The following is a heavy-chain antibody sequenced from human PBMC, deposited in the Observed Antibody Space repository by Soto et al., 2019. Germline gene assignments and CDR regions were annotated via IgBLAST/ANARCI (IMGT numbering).Heavy chain of an antibody. CDR1: GGSISSYY. V-gene: IGHV4-59*01. D-gene: IGHD3-10*01. Sequence: PSETLSLTCTVSGGSISSYYWSWIRQPPGKGLEWIGYIYYSGSTNYNPSLKSRVTISVDTSKNQFSLKLSSVTAADTAVYYCVREFGTGITMVRGVRPYYYYGMDVWGQGTTVTVS. CDR2: IYYSGST. CDR3: VREFGTGITMVRGVRPYYYYGMDV. J-gene: IGHJ6*02.